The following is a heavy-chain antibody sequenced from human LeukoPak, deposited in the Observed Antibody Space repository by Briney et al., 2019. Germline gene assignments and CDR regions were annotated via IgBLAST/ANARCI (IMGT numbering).Heavy chain of an antibody. J-gene: IGHJ4*02. D-gene: IGHD2-15*01. CDR3: ARSIVAQRTGLNYFDY. CDR2: VNHSGST. V-gene: IGHV4-34*01. CDR1: GGSFSGYY. Sequence: PSETLTLTCAVYGGSFSGYYWSWIRQPPGKGLEWIGEVNHSGSTNYNPSLKSRVTISVDTSKNQFSLKLSSVTAADTAVYYCARSIVAQRTGLNYFDYWGQGTLVTVSS.